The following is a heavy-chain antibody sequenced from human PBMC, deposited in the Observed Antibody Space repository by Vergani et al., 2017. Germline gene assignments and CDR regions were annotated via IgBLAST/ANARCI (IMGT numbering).Heavy chain of an antibody. CDR1: GFSFRNAW. CDR2: IKSTFDRGTT. J-gene: IGHJ6*01. CDR3: TTDXRSCGDGSCDWLSDHHYYGMDV. D-gene: IGHD2-21*01. V-gene: IGHV3-15*07. Sequence: EVQLVESGGGIVKPGGSLRLSCVASGFSFRNAWMNWVRRTPGKGLEWVGRIKSTFDRGTTDYAAAVKGRFTISRDESKNTPFLQMNGLKTEDIGVYYCTTDXRSCGDGSCDWLSDHHYYGMDVWGQGTTVTVSS.